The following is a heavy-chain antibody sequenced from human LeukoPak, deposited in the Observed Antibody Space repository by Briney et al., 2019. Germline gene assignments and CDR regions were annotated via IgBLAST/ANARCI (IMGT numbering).Heavy chain of an antibody. CDR3: ARRRYYGSGSYYRRPEFDY. CDR2: INHSGST. J-gene: IGHJ4*02. Sequence: SETLSLTCAVYGGSFSGDFWSWIRQSPGKGLEWIGEINHSGSTNYNPSLKSRVTISVDTSKNQFSLKLSSVTAADTAVYYCARRRYYGSGSYYRRPEFDYWGQGTLVTVSS. V-gene: IGHV4-34*01. CDR1: GGSFSGDF. D-gene: IGHD3-10*01.